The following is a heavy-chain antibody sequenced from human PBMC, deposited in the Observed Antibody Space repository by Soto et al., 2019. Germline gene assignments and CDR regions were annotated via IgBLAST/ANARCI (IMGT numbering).Heavy chain of an antibody. CDR3: TRPRRSGYYDYFDH. D-gene: IGHD3-3*01. CDR2: IIPIFGTA. V-gene: IGHV1-69*01. J-gene: IGHJ4*02. Sequence: QVQLVQSGAEVKKPGSSVKVSCKASGGTFSSYAITWVRQAPGQGLEWMGGIIPIFGTANYAQKFQGRVTITADESTSTAYMELSRLRSEDTAVYYCTRPRRSGYYDYFDHWGQGTLVTVSS. CDR1: GGTFSSYA.